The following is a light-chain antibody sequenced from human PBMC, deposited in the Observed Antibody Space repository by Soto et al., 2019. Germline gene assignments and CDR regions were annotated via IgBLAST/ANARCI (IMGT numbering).Light chain of an antibody. V-gene: IGLV2-14*01. CDR3: SSYKRSNTLMA. Sequence: QSALTQPASVSGSPGQSITISCTGTSVGDYNFVSWYQQHPGNAPKLMIYDVSNRPSGVCNRFSGSNSGNTASLTISGLQSADAADYYCSSYKRSNTLMAFGGGTKLTVL. J-gene: IGLJ2*01. CDR1: SVGDYNF. CDR2: DVS.